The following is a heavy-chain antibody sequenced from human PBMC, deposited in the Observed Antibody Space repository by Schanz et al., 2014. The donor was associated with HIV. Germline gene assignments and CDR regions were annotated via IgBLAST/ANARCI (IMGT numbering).Heavy chain of an antibody. CDR1: GFSLINNA. V-gene: IGHV3-23*01. Sequence: EVQLLESGGDLVQPGGSLRLSCEVSGFSLINNAMTWVRQAPGKGLDWVSSLSNSGRSTYYADSVKGRFTISRDNSQNTMYLQMNRLRAEDTAVYYCAKGGRDILSYYGMDVWGQGTTVTVSS. CDR3: AKGGRDILSYYGMDV. D-gene: IGHD2-15*01. J-gene: IGHJ6*02. CDR2: LSNSGRST.